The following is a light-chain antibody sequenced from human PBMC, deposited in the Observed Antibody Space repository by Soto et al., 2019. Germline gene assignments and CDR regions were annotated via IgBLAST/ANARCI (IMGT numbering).Light chain of an antibody. Sequence: DVVITHSPLSLPFTLLQRSSMSCMSSQSLLYSDGNTYLTWFQQRPGQSPRRLIYRVSGRDSGVPDRFSGSGSGTDFTLKISRVEAEDVGVYYCMQGAHWPRTFGQGAKVDIK. CDR3: MQGAHWPRT. V-gene: IGKV2-30*01. CDR1: QSLLYSDGNTY. J-gene: IGKJ1*01. CDR2: RVS.